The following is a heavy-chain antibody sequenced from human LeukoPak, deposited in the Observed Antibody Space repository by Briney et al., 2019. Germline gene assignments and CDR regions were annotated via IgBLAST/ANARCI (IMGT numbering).Heavy chain of an antibody. V-gene: IGHV5-51*01. D-gene: IGHD3-10*01. CDR1: GYSFTSYW. CDR2: IYPGDSDT. J-gene: IGHJ6*03. CDR3: ARRGGDYYHYMDV. Sequence: LGESLKISCKGSGYSFTSYWIGWVRQMPGKGLEWRGIIYPGDSDTRYSPFFQGQVTISADKSISTAYLPRSRPKDWDTAMYSWARRGGDYYHYMDVWGKGATVTV.